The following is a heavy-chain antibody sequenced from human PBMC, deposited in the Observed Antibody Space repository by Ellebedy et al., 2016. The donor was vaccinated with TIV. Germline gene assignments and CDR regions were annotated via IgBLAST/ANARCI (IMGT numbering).Heavy chain of an antibody. Sequence: SETLSLTXAVYGGSLSGYYWSWVRQPPGKGLEWIGEINHSGSTNHNPSLKSRVTISVDTSKTQFSLKLRSVTAADTAVYFCARRPYCSTTTCYGLDYWGQGTLVTVSS. V-gene: IGHV4-34*01. CDR3: ARRPYCSTTTCYGLDY. CDR2: INHSGST. D-gene: IGHD2-2*01. J-gene: IGHJ4*02. CDR1: GGSLSGYY.